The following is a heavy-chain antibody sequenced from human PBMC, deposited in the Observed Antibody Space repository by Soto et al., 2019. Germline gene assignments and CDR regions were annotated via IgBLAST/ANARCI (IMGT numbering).Heavy chain of an antibody. Sequence: PGGSLILSCAASGFTFINYGMSWVLQAPGKGLEWVSGISGSGVNTDYADSVKGRFTISRDNSKNTLYLQMNSLRVEDTAVYYCATESVDTAMEQRIGMDVWGQGTTVTVSS. J-gene: IGHJ6*02. CDR2: ISGSGVNT. V-gene: IGHV3-23*01. CDR3: ATESVDTAMEQRIGMDV. CDR1: GFTFINYG. D-gene: IGHD5-18*01.